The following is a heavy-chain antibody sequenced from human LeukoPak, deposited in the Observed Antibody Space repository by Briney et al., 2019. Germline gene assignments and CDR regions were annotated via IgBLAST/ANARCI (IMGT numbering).Heavy chain of an antibody. D-gene: IGHD3-9*01. CDR1: GYTFTSYG. J-gene: IGHJ4*02. V-gene: IGHV1-18*01. Sequence: ASVKVSCKASGYTFTSYGISWVRQAPGQGLEWMGWISAYNGNTNYAQKLQGRVTMTTDTSTSTAYMELRSLRSDDTAVYYCARDGTYYDILTGYYDYGDYSFDYWGQGTLATVSS. CDR2: ISAYNGNT. CDR3: ARDGTYYDILTGYYDYGDYSFDY.